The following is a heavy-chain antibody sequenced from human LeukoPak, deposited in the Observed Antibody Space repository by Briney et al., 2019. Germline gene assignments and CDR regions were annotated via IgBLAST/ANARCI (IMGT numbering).Heavy chain of an antibody. D-gene: IGHD3-10*01. V-gene: IGHV3-23*01. Sequence: PGGSLSLPCAASGFTFSIYAMSWVPQAPGKGLEWVSAISSSGGSTYYADSVKGRFTISRDNSKYTLYLQMNSMRAEDTAVYYCAKDYRLLWFGELSRAEYFQHWGQGTLVTVSS. J-gene: IGHJ1*01. CDR1: GFTFSIYA. CDR3: AKDYRLLWFGELSRAEYFQH. CDR2: ISSSGGST.